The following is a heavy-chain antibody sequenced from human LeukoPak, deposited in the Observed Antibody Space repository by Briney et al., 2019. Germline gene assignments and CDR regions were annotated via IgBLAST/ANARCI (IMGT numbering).Heavy chain of an antibody. CDR2: IHHSGSA. J-gene: IGHJ4*02. CDR1: GGSFSGYH. CDR3: ARGYFYDIVSGQNPQYFFDY. Sequence: PSETLSLTCAVHGGSFSGYHWTWIRQPPGRGLEWIGEIHHSGSAKYNPSLKSRVTISVDTSKNQFSLNLNSVTAADAAVYFCARGYFYDIVSGQNPQYFFDYWGQGTLVTVSS. V-gene: IGHV4-34*01. D-gene: IGHD3-9*01.